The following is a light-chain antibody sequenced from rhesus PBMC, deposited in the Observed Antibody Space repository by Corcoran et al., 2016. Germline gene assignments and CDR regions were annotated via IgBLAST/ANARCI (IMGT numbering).Light chain of an antibody. CDR3: QQHNSYPPT. V-gene: IGKV1-25*01. Sequence: DIQMTQSPSSLSASVGDTVTITCQASQGISKYLAWYQKKPGKAPKLRIYDASTWQSGVPSRFSGDGSGTDFTLTIRSLQPADFATYYCQQHNSYPPTFGGVTKVEIK. J-gene: IGKJ4*01. CDR1: QGISKY. CDR2: DAS.